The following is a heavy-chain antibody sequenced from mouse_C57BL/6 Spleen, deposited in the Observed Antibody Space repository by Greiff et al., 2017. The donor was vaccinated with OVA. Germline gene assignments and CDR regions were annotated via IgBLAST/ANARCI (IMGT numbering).Heavy chain of an antibody. V-gene: IGHV1-63*01. D-gene: IGHD1-1*01. Sequence: VQLQQSGAELVRPGPSVKMSCKASGYTFTNYCIGWAKQRPGHGLEWIGDIYPGGGYTNYNEKFKGKATLTADKSSSTAYMQFSSLTSDDSAIYYCARSPNYGSSPYYFDYWGQGTTLTVSS. J-gene: IGHJ2*01. CDR1: GYTFTNYC. CDR2: IYPGGGYT. CDR3: ARSPNYGSSPYYFDY.